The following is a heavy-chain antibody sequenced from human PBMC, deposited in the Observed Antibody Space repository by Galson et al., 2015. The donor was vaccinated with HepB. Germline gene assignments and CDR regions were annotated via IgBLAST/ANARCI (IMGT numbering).Heavy chain of an antibody. CDR1: GGTFSSYA. CDR3: ARDSLSRPYSTFDP. J-gene: IGHJ5*02. D-gene: IGHD2-15*01. V-gene: IGHV1-69*13. CDR2: IIPIFGTA. Sequence: SVKVSCKASGGTFSSYAISWVRQAPGQGLEWMGGIIPIFGTANYAQKFQGRVTITADESTSSAYMELSSLRSEDTAVYYCARDSLSRPYSTFDPWGQGTLVTVSS.